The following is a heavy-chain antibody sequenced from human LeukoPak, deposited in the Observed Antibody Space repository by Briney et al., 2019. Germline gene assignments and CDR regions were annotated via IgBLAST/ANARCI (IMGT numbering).Heavy chain of an antibody. CDR2: ISYDGSNK. CDR1: GFTFSSYG. V-gene: IGHV3-30*18. D-gene: IGHD1-26*01. Sequence: GGSLRLSCAASGFTFSSYGMHWVRQAPGKGLEWVAVISYDGSNKYYADSVKGRFTISRDNSKNTLYLQMNSLRAEDTAVYYCAKALSIVGANRDYWGQGTLVTVSS. J-gene: IGHJ4*02. CDR3: AKALSIVGANRDY.